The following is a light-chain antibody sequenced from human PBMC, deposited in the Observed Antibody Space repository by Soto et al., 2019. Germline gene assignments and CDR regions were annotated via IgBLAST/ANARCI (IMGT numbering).Light chain of an antibody. J-gene: IGKJ1*01. CDR1: QSVSNNY. Sequence: TISAVAVSLSTRERATLSCRASQSVSNNYLAGYQQKPGQAPRLLIYGASNRATGIPDRFSGSGSGTDFTLTISRLEPEDFAVYSGVPDCSSGRFGQGTKVAIK. CDR3: VPDCSSGR. V-gene: IGKV3-20*01. CDR2: GAS.